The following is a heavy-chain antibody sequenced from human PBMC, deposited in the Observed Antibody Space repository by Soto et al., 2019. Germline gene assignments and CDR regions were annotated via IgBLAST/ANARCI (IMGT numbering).Heavy chain of an antibody. D-gene: IGHD2-15*01. CDR3: ARIVVVAATRVSDYYYGMDV. CDR2: IYCSGST. V-gene: IGHV4-39*01. CDR1: GGSISSSRYY. J-gene: IGHJ6*02. Sequence: SETLSLTCTFSGGSISSSRYYWGWSRQPPGKGLEWIGSIYCSGSTYYNPSLKSRVTISVDTSKNQFSLKLSSVTAADTAVYYCARIVVVAATRVSDYYYGMDVWGQGTTVT.